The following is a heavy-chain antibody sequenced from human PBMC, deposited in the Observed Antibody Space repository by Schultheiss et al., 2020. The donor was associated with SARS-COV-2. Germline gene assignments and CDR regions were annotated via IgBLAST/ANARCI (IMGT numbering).Heavy chain of an antibody. V-gene: IGHV3-15*01. Sequence: GESLKISCAASGFTFSNAWMSWVRQAPGKGLEWVGRIKSKTDGGTTDYAAPVKGRFTISRDDSKNTLYLQMNSLKTEDTAVYYCTTDYYDSSGQPPWGQGTLVTVSS. D-gene: IGHD3-22*01. J-gene: IGHJ4*02. CDR3: TTDYYDSSGQPP. CDR1: GFTFSNAW. CDR2: IKSKTDGGTT.